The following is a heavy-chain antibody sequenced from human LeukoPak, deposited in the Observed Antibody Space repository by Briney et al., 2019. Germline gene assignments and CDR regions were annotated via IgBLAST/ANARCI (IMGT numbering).Heavy chain of an antibody. Sequence: GGSLRLSCAASGFTFSSYAMNWVRQAPGKGLEWVSYISSSDSTIYYADSVKGRFTISRDNAKNSLYLQMNSLRAEDTAVYYCARVAINDYGDYFDYWGQGTLVTVSS. J-gene: IGHJ4*02. CDR2: ISSSDSTI. CDR3: ARVAINDYGDYFDY. D-gene: IGHD4-17*01. V-gene: IGHV3-48*03. CDR1: GFTFSSYA.